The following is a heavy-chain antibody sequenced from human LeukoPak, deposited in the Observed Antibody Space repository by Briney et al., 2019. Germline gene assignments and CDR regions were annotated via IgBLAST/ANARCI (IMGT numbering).Heavy chain of an antibody. CDR2: INPNSGGT. CDR3: ARRYRSGGSCYLVDYYYGMDV. J-gene: IGHJ6*02. Sequence: ASVKASCKASGYTFTGYYMHWLRQAPGQGLECMGWINPNSGGTNYAQKFQGRVTMNRDTSISTAYMEMSRLRSDDTVVYYCARRYRSGGSCYLVDYYYGMDVWGQGTTVTVSS. CDR1: GYTFTGYY. V-gene: IGHV1-2*02. D-gene: IGHD2-15*01.